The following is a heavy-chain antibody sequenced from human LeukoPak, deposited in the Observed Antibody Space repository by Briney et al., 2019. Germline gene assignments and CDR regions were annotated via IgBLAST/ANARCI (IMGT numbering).Heavy chain of an antibody. J-gene: IGHJ4*02. CDR3: ARQMDYFGSGSYGV. D-gene: IGHD3-10*01. CDR1: GYIFGTYW. V-gene: IGHV5-51*01. CDR2: IYAGDSDT. Sequence: GESLKISCKGSGYIFGTYWIAWVRQMPGKGLEWMGIIYAGDSDTKYSPSFEGQVTISADKSINTAYLQWSSLKASDTAMYYCARQMDYFGSGSYGVWGQGTPVTVSS.